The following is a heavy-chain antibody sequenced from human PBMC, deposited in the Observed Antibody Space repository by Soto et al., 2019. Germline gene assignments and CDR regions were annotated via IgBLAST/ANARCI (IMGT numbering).Heavy chain of an antibody. CDR3: ASRRNPYGASDY. CDR1: GFTVSSNF. D-gene: IGHD4-17*01. J-gene: IGHJ4*02. CDR2: IYSDGST. V-gene: IGHV3-66*01. Sequence: EVQLVVSGGGLVQPGGSLRLSCAASGFTVSSNFMSWVRQAPGKGLEWVSIIYSDGSTYYADSVKGRFTISRDNSKNTLYLQMNSMRADDTAVYYCASRRNPYGASDYWGQGTLVTVSS.